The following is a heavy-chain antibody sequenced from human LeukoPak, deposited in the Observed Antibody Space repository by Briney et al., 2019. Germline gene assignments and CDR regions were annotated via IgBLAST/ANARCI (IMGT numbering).Heavy chain of an antibody. D-gene: IGHD5-24*01. CDR3: AREMGDGYNGGVDY. CDR1: GFTFSSYS. J-gene: IGHJ4*02. Sequence: KPGGSLRLSCAASGFTFSSYSMNWVRQAPGKGLEWVSSISSSSSYIYYADSVKGRFTISRDNAKNSLYLQMSSLRAEDTAVYYCAREMGDGYNGGVDYWGQGTLVTVSS. CDR2: ISSSSSYI. V-gene: IGHV3-21*01.